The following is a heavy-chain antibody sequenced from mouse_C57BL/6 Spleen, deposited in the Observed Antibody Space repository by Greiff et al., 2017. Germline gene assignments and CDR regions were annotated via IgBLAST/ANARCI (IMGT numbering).Heavy chain of an antibody. D-gene: IGHD2-1*01. CDR2: IYPGDGDT. CDR3: AGYYGNYEWYFDV. J-gene: IGHJ1*03. V-gene: IGHV1-82*01. Sequence: QVQLQQSGPELVKPGASVKISCKASGYAFSSSWMNWVKQRPGKGLEWIGRIYPGDGDTNYNGKFKGKATLTADKSSSTAYMQLSILTSEDSAVYFCAGYYGNYEWYFDVWGTGTTVTVSS. CDR1: GYAFSSSW.